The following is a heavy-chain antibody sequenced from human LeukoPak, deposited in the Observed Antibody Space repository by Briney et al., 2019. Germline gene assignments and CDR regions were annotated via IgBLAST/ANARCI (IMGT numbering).Heavy chain of an antibody. D-gene: IGHD3-3*01. CDR2: IYSGGST. J-gene: IGHJ6*03. V-gene: IGHV3-53*01. CDR1: GFTVSSNY. Sequence: GGSLRLSCAASGFTVSSNYMSWVRQAPGKGLEWVSVIYSGGSTYYADSVKGRFTISRDNSKNTLYLQMNSLRAEDTAVYYCARGVAYYDFWSGYYVDYYYYMDVWGKGTTATVSS. CDR3: ARGVAYYDFWSGYYVDYYYYMDV.